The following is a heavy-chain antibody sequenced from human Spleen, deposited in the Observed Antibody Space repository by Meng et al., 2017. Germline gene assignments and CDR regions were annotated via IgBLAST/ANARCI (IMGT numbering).Heavy chain of an antibody. CDR2: IGHSGFT. D-gene: IGHD6-25*01. Sequence: QPQLQESGPGLVKPSEALSLTCSVSGGSISTSGYYWGWIRQPPGKGLEGIGSIGHSGFTYYTPSLKSRVTVSTDTSRNQFFLWLTSVTAADTAVYYCVRSSAWVRTGFDPWGQGTLVTVSS. V-gene: IGHV4-39*01. J-gene: IGHJ5*02. CDR3: VRSSAWVRTGFDP. CDR1: GGSISTSGYY.